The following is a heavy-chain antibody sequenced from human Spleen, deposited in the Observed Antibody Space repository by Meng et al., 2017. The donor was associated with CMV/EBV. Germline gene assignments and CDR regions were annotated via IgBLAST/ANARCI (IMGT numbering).Heavy chain of an antibody. CDR1: GFTFSGSA. CDR3: AKDSQFYASGYYDY. V-gene: IGHV3-73*01. J-gene: IGHJ4*02. CDR2: IRIKANTYAT. D-gene: IGHD3-10*01. Sequence: GESLKISCAASGFTFSGSAIHWVRQASGKGLEWIGRIRIKANTYATAYTASMKGRFTISRDDSKDTLYLQVNSLRAEDTAVYYCAKDSQFYASGYYDYWGQGTLVTVSS.